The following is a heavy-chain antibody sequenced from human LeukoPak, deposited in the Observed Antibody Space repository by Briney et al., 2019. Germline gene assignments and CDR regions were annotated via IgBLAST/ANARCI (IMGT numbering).Heavy chain of an antibody. J-gene: IGHJ1*01. V-gene: IGHV4-39*01. Sequence: SETLSLTCIVSGNSIRSSSYYWGWIRQSPEKGLEWIGSIYYSGSTYYSASFKSRVTISVDTSQNQFSLKLRSVTAADRAVYYCASRYYYDTRGYFLHWGQGTLVTVSS. CDR2: IYYSGST. D-gene: IGHD3-22*01. CDR1: GNSIRSSSYY. CDR3: ASRYYYDTRGYFLH.